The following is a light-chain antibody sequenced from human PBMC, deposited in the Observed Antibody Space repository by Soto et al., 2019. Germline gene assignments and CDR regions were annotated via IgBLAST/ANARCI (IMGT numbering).Light chain of an antibody. CDR1: QRIDSW. CDR2: KAS. J-gene: IGKJ1*01. V-gene: IGKV1-5*03. CDR3: QQYHSSWWT. Sequence: GDRVTITCRASQRIDSWLAWYQQKPGKAPKLLIYKASNLENGVPSRFGGSGSGTEFTLTISSLQADDFATYYCQQYHSSWWTFGQGTKVEIK.